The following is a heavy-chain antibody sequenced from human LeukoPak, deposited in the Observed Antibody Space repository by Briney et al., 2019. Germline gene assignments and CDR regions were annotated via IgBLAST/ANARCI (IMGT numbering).Heavy chain of an antibody. V-gene: IGHV1-8*03. Sequence: GASVKVSCKASGYTFTSYGISWVRQAPGQGLEWMGWMNPNSGNTGYAQKFQGRVTITRNTSISTAYMELSSLRSEDTAVYYCARVYGDYYYYYMDVWGKGTTVTVS. J-gene: IGHJ6*03. CDR1: GYTFTSYG. CDR2: MNPNSGNT. D-gene: IGHD4-17*01. CDR3: ARVYGDYYYYYMDV.